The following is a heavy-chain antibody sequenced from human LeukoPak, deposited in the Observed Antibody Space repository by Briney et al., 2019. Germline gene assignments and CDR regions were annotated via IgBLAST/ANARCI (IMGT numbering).Heavy chain of an antibody. Sequence: SETLSLTCSVSGGSISNYYWTWIRQPPGKGLEWIGYIYYTGSTTYNPSLKSRVTMSVDTSKNQFSLKLSSVTAADTAVYYCARDKHHDFWSGRGYYFDYWGQGTLVTVSS. V-gene: IGHV4-59*12. J-gene: IGHJ4*02. D-gene: IGHD3-3*01. CDR1: GGSISNYY. CDR3: ARDKHHDFWSGRGYYFDY. CDR2: IYYTGST.